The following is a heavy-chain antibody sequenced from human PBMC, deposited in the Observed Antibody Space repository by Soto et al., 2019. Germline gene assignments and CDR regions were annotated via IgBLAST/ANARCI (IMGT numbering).Heavy chain of an antibody. CDR2: IWYDGSNK. D-gene: IGHD4-17*01. CDR1: GFTFSSYG. Sequence: QVQLVESGGGVVQPGRSLRLSCAASGFTFSSYGMHWVRQAPGKGLEWVAVIWYDGSNKYYADSVKGRFTISRDNSKNTLCLQMNSLRAEDTAVYYCASMYGDYFDYWGQGTLVTVSS. J-gene: IGHJ4*02. V-gene: IGHV3-33*01. CDR3: ASMYGDYFDY.